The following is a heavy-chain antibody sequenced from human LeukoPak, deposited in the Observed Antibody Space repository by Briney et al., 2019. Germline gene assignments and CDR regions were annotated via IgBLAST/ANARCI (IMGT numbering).Heavy chain of an antibody. Sequence: PGRSLRLSCAASGFTFDDYAMNWVRQAPGKGLEWVSYISISGRSIYYADSVKGRFTISRDNSKNTLYLQMNSLRAEDTAVYYCAKGVYVWGQGTLVTVSS. V-gene: IGHV3-23*01. J-gene: IGHJ4*02. CDR1: GFTFDDYA. CDR2: ISISGRSI. D-gene: IGHD5/OR15-5a*01. CDR3: AKGVYV.